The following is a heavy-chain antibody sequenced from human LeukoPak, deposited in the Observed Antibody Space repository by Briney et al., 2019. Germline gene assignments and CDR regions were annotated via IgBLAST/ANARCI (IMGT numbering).Heavy chain of an antibody. J-gene: IGHJ4*02. CDR1: GYTFTSYG. CDR3: ARDLPDPLWFGELVPEY. Sequence: GASVKVSCKASGYTFTSYGISWVRQAPGQGLEWMGWISAYNGNTNYAQKLQGRVTMTTDTSTSTAYMELRSLRSDDTAVYYCARDLPDPLWFGELVPEYWVQGTLGIVSS. V-gene: IGHV1-18*01. D-gene: IGHD3-10*01. CDR2: ISAYNGNT.